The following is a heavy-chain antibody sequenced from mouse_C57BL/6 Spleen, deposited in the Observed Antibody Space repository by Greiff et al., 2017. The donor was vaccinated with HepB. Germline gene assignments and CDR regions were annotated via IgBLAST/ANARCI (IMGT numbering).Heavy chain of an antibody. CDR1: GYSITSGYY. CDR2: ISYDGSN. Sequence: EVQLQQSGPGLVKPSQSLSLTCSVTGYSITSGYYWNWIRQFPGNKLEWMGYISYDGSNNYNPSLKNRISITRDTSKNQFFLKLNSVTTEDTATYYCATYQYYYAMDYWGQGTSVTVSS. J-gene: IGHJ4*01. V-gene: IGHV3-6*01. CDR3: ATYQYYYAMDY.